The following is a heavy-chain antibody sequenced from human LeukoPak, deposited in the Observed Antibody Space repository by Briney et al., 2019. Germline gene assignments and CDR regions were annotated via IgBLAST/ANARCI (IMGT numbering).Heavy chain of an antibody. Sequence: SQTLSLTCAISGDSVSSSSVAWNWIRQSPSRGLEWLGRTYYRSKWYNEYAVSVKSRITINPDTSKNQFSLQLTSVTPEDTAVYYCARGINSAFDIWGQGTMVTVSS. J-gene: IGHJ3*02. CDR3: ARGINSAFDI. D-gene: IGHD2/OR15-2a*01. CDR1: GDSVSSSSVA. V-gene: IGHV6-1*01. CDR2: TYYRSKWYN.